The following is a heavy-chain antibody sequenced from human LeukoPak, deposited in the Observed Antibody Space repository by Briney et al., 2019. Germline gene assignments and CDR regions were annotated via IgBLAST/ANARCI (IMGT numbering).Heavy chain of an antibody. CDR3: ARQIDIDGYNYESRLGGFDI. CDR2: IGSSSTYM. J-gene: IGHJ3*02. V-gene: IGHV3-21*01. CDR1: GFTFNNYN. Sequence: GRSLRLPCGACGFTFNNYNLNWVRHAQGKGLEWVSSIGSSSTYMYYADSVKGRFTISRDNAKNSLYLQMNSLRAEDTAMYYCARQIDIDGYNYESRLGGFDIWGQGTMVTVS. D-gene: IGHD5-24*01.